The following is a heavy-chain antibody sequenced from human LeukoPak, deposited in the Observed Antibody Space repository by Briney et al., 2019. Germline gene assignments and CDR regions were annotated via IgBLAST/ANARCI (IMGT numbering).Heavy chain of an antibody. D-gene: IGHD1-26*01. CDR3: ARWSGVVGTARGWYFDL. J-gene: IGHJ2*01. CDR2: IYLSGSA. V-gene: IGHV4-4*02. Sequence: SGTLSFTCAVSGGSISSSNWWSWVRQPPGKGLEYIGEIYLSGSANYDPSLRSRVTFSVDKSKTQFSLILSSVTAADTAVYYCARWSGVVGTARGWYFDLWGRGTLVTVSS. CDR1: GGSISSSNW.